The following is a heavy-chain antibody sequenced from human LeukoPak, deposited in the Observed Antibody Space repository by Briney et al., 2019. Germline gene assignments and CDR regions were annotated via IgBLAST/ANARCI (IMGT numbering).Heavy chain of an antibody. Sequence: GGSLRLSCAASGFTFSSYAMSWIRQAPGKGLEWVSAISGSGDSTYYADSVKGRFTISRDNSKNTLYLQMQSLRAEDTAEYYCAKDRGYNYGLGPYWGQGTLVTVSS. CDR3: AKDRGYNYGLGPY. CDR1: GFTFSSYA. D-gene: IGHD5-18*01. V-gene: IGHV3-23*01. J-gene: IGHJ4*02. CDR2: ISGSGDST.